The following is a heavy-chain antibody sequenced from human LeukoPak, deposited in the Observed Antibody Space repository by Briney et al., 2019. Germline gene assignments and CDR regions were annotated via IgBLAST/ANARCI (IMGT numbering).Heavy chain of an antibody. Sequence: SVKVSCKASGYTFTGYYMHWVRQAPGQGLEWMGRIIPIFGTANYAQKFQGRVTITTDESTSTAYMELSSLRSEDTAVYYCARVEVAAAGPSWPPIDYWGQGTLVTVSS. D-gene: IGHD6-13*01. CDR3: ARVEVAAAGPSWPPIDY. J-gene: IGHJ4*02. CDR2: IIPIFGTA. CDR1: GYTFTGYY. V-gene: IGHV1-69*05.